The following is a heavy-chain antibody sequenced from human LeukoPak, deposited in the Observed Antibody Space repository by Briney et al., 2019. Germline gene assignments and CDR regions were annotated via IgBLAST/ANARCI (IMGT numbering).Heavy chain of an antibody. CDR1: GYTFTVYF. J-gene: IGHJ4*02. V-gene: IGHV1-2*02. D-gene: IGHD6-19*01. CDR2: INPNSGGT. Sequence: ASVTVSCKASGYTFTVYFMHWVRQAPGQGLEWMGWINPNSGGTNYAQNFQGRVTMTRDTSVSAAYMELSRLRSDDTAVYYCARDQSGSGWYYWGQGTLVTVSS. CDR3: ARDQSGSGWYY.